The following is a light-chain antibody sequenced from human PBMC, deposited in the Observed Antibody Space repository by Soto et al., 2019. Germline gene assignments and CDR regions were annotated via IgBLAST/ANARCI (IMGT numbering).Light chain of an antibody. CDR2: GAS. CDR1: QSVISTY. J-gene: IGKJ2*01. CDR3: QQFGSSPTT. Sequence: IVLTQSPGTLSLSPGERATLSCRASQSVISTYLAWYQQQPGQAPRLLLYGASNRATGIPDRFSGSGSGTDFTLTITRLKPEDFAVYFCQQFGSSPTTFGQGTKLDIK. V-gene: IGKV3-20*01.